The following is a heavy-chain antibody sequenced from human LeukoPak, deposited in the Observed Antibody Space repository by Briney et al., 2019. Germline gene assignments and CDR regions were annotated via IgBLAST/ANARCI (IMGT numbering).Heavy chain of an antibody. D-gene: IGHD6-13*01. J-gene: IGHJ4*02. CDR1: GFTFSSYG. CDR2: ISYDGSNK. V-gene: IGHV3-30*03. Sequence: GGSVRLSCAASGFTFSSYGMHWVRQAPGKGLEWVAVISYDGSNKYYADSVKGRFTISRDNSKNTMYLQMNSLRAEDTAVYYCARRPYSSSLIDYWGQGTLVTRSS. CDR3: ARRPYSSSLIDY.